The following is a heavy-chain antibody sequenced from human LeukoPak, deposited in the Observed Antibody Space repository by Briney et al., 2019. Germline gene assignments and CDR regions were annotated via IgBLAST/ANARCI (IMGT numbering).Heavy chain of an antibody. CDR1: GFTFSSYG. Sequence: GGSLRLSCAASGFTFSSYGMHWVRQAPGKGLEWVAVISYDGSNKYYADSVKGRFTISRDNSKNTLYLQMNSLRAEDTAVYYCAKVADYYYYGMDVWGQGTTVTVSS. J-gene: IGHJ6*02. V-gene: IGHV3-30*18. CDR3: AKVADYYYYGMDV. CDR2: ISYDGSNK.